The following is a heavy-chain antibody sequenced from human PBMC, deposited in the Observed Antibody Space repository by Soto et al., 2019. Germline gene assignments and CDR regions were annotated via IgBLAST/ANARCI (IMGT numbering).Heavy chain of an antibody. CDR3: ARGASITIFGVVSAHDAFDI. V-gene: IGHV1-8*01. D-gene: IGHD3-3*01. CDR2: MNPNSGNT. J-gene: IGHJ3*02. CDR1: GYAFTSYV. Sequence: ASVKVSCKASGYAFTSYVINWVRQATGQGLEWMGWMNPNSGNTGYAQKFQGRVTMTRNTSISTAYMELSSLRSEDTAVYYCARGASITIFGVVSAHDAFDIWGQGTMVTVSS.